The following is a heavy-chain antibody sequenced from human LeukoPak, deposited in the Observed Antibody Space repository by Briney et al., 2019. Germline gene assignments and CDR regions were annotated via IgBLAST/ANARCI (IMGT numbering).Heavy chain of an antibody. Sequence: ASVKVSCKAPGYTFTSYAMHWVRQAPGQRLEWMGWINAGNGNTKYSQKFQGRVTITRDTSASTAYMELSSLRSEDTAVYYCARDINSGILFDYWGQGSLVTVSS. CDR3: ARDINSGILFDY. J-gene: IGHJ4*02. CDR2: INAGNGNT. CDR1: GYTFTSYA. D-gene: IGHD1-26*01. V-gene: IGHV1-3*01.